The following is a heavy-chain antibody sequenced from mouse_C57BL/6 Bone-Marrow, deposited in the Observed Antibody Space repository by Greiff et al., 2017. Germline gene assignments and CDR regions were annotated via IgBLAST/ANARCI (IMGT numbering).Heavy chain of an antibody. J-gene: IGHJ1*03. Sequence: EVMLVESGGGLVQPGGSLSLSCAASGFTFTDYYMSWVRQPPGKGLEWLGFIRNKANGYTNEYTVSVKGRFTISRDNSQRNLYLQMNALRAEDSATEYCARWDDWYGDVWGTGTTVTVSS. V-gene: IGHV7-3*01. CDR1: GFTFTDYY. CDR2: IRNKANGYTN. CDR3: ARWDDWYGDV.